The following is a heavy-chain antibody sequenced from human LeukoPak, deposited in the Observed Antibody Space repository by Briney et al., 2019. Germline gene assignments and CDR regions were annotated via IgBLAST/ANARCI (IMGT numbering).Heavy chain of an antibody. V-gene: IGHV1-2*02. CDR1: GYXFTGYY. Sequence: GASVKVSCKASGYXFTGYYIHWVRQAPGQGLEWMGWINPNSGGTNYVQVFQGRVTMTRDTSISTAYMELSRLRSDDTAVYYCARVFSSSWFDAFDIWGQGTMVTVSS. J-gene: IGHJ3*02. D-gene: IGHD6-13*01. CDR3: ARVFSSSWFDAFDI. CDR2: INPNSGGT.